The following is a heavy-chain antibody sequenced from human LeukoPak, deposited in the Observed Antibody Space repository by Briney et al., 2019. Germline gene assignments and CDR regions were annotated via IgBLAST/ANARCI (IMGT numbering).Heavy chain of an antibody. CDR2: INRSGNT. CDR3: ARGPYDSSRD. CDR1: GGSFSGYY. Sequence: SETLSLTCAVYGGSFSGYYWSWIRQPPGKGLEWIGEINRSGNTNYNPSLKSRVTISVGTSKNQFSLKLSSVTAADTAVYYCARGPYDSSRDWGQGTLVTVSS. D-gene: IGHD3-22*01. V-gene: IGHV4-34*01. J-gene: IGHJ4*02.